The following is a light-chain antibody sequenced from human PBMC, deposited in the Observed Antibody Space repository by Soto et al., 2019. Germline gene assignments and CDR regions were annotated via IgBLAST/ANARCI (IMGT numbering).Light chain of an antibody. Sequence: QSALTQPASVSGSPVQSITISCIGTSSDVGSYNFVSWYQQHPGKAPKLMIYEVSNRPSGLSNRFSGSKSVNTASLTISGLQAEDEADYYCSSYTSSNPGVFGGGTKLPVL. CDR2: EVS. V-gene: IGLV2-14*01. J-gene: IGLJ3*02. CDR3: SSYTSSNPGV. CDR1: SSDVGSYNF.